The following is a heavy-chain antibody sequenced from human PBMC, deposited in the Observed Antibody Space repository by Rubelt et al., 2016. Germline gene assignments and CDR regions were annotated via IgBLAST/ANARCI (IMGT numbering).Heavy chain of an antibody. V-gene: IGHV3-23*01. CDR3: AQGGDGYNPGYYYYYGMDV. CDR2: ISGSGGST. J-gene: IGHJ6*02. D-gene: IGHD5-24*01. Sequence: WVSAISGSGGSTYYADSVKGRFTISRDNSKNTLYLQMNSLRAEDTAVYYCAQGGDGYNPGYYYYYGMDVWGQGTTVNVSS.